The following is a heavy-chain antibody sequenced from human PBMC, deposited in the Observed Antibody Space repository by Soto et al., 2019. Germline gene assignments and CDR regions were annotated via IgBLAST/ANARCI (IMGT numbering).Heavy chain of an antibody. J-gene: IGHJ4*02. D-gene: IGHD2-15*01. CDR3: ARAPPECSGGSCYSYYFDY. CDR2: INPNSGGT. CDR1: GYTFTGYY. Sequence: QVQLVQSGAEVKKPGASVKVSCKASGYTFTGYYMHWVRQAPGQGLEWMGWINPNSGGTNYAQKFQGWVTMTRDTSISTAYMELSRLRSDDTAVYYCARAPPECSGGSCYSYYFDYWGQGTLVTVSS. V-gene: IGHV1-2*04.